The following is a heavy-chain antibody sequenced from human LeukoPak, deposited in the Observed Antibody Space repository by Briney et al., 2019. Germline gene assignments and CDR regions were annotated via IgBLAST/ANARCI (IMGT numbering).Heavy chain of an antibody. V-gene: IGHV3-48*02. D-gene: IGHD6-13*01. J-gene: IGHJ4*02. Sequence: GGSLIPSCPASGFIFTTSRTDCLRQAPGKGLEWVSYISSSSSDIYYADSVKGRFTISRDNAKRSLDLQMNSLRDEDKAVYYCAKYGSTTPSDYWSDCGHWGRGILVTVSS. CDR2: ISSSSSDI. CDR1: GFIFTTSR. CDR3: AKYGSTTPSDYWSDCGH.